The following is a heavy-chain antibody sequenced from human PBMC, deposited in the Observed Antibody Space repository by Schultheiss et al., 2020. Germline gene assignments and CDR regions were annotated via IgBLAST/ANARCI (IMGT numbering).Heavy chain of an antibody. J-gene: IGHJ4*02. CDR1: GGSISSSSSY. Sequence: SETLSLTCTVSGGSISSSSSYWSWSRQPAGKGLEWIGRIHTTGRPNYNPSLKSRVTISVDMSKRQFSLKLTSVTAADTAVYYCARDFDYWGQGALVTVSS. CDR2: IHTTGRP. CDR3: ARDFDY. V-gene: IGHV4-61*02.